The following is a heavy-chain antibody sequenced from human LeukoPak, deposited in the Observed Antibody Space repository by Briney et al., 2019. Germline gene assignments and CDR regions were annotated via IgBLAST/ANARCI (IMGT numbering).Heavy chain of an antibody. J-gene: IGHJ3*02. V-gene: IGHV1-58*01. D-gene: IGHD6-19*01. Sequence: GATVKVSCKASGFTLTSSDVQWVRQARAQRLEWIGWIVVGSGNTNYAQKFQERVTITRDMSTSTAYMELSSLRSEDTAVYYCAADRGAVAGNDIWGQGTMVTVSS. CDR2: IVVGSGNT. CDR3: AADRGAVAGNDI. CDR1: GFTLTSSD.